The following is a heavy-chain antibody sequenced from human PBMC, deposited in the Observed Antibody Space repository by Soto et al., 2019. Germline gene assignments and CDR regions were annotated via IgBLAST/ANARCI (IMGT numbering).Heavy chain of an antibody. CDR1: GFTFSSYW. CDR2: INSDGSST. J-gene: IGHJ6*02. D-gene: IGHD6-13*01. V-gene: IGHV3-74*01. CDR3: AREGSSWFSNLYYYYYGMDV. Sequence: GSLRLSCAASGFTFSSYWMHWVRQAPGKGLVWVSRINSDGSSTSYADSVKGRFTISRDNAKNTLYLQMNSLRAEDTAVYYCAREGSSWFSNLYYYYYGMDVWGQGTTVTVSS.